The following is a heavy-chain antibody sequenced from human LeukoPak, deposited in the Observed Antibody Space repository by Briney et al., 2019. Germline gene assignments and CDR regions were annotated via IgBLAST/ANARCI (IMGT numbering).Heavy chain of an antibody. CDR1: GYTFTSYD. V-gene: IGHV1-8*01. D-gene: IGHD3-22*01. CDR2: MNPNSGNT. J-gene: IGHJ4*02. Sequence: GASVKVSCKASGYTFTSYDINWVRQATGQGLEWMGWMNPNSGNTCYAQKFQGRVTMTRNTSISTAYMELSSLRSEDTAVYYCARAGYDSPYHLDYWGQGTLVTVSS. CDR3: ARAGYDSPYHLDY.